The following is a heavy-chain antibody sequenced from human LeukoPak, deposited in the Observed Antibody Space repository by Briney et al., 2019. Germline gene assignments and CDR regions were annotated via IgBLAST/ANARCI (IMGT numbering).Heavy chain of an antibody. CDR2: INHSGST. J-gene: IGHJ5*02. CDR1: GGSFSGYY. Sequence: SETLSLTCAVYGGSFSGYYWSWIRQPPGKGLEWIGEINHSGSTNYNPSLKSRVTISVDTSKNQFSLKLSSVTAADTAVYYCASTIFGVVIGAGGFDPWGQGTPVTVSS. CDR3: ASTIFGVVIGAGGFDP. D-gene: IGHD3-3*01. V-gene: IGHV4-34*01.